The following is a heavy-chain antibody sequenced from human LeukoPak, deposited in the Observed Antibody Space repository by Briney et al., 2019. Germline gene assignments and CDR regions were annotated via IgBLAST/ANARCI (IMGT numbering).Heavy chain of an antibody. CDR1: GFTFSSHG. J-gene: IGHJ4*02. CDR3: ARSSGWPYYFDY. Sequence: PGGSLRLSCAASGFTFSSHGMNWVRQGPGKGLEWVAIIWYDGNSEYYTDSVKGRFTISRDNSKNTLYLQMNSLRAEDTAVYYCARSSGWPYYFDYWGQGTLVTVSS. V-gene: IGHV3-33*01. CDR2: IWYDGNSE. D-gene: IGHD6-19*01.